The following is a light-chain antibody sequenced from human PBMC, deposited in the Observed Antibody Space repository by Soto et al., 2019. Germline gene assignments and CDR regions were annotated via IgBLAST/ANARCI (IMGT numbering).Light chain of an antibody. V-gene: IGKV3-20*01. CDR1: QSVSSSY. CDR2: GAS. J-gene: IGKJ3*01. CDR3: QQYGSSPRGFT. Sequence: EIVLTQSPGTPSLSPGERVTLSCRASQSVSSSYLAWYQQKPGQAPRLLIYGASSRATGIPDRFSGSGSGTDFTLTISRLEPEDFAVYYCQQYGSSPRGFTFGPGTKVDIK.